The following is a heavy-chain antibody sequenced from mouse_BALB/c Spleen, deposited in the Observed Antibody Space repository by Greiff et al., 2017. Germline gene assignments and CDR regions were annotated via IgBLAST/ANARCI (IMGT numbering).Heavy chain of an antibody. V-gene: IGHV5-6-5*01. CDR1: GFTFSSYA. D-gene: IGHD5-1*01. CDR3: ARGVPFAY. Sequence: DVKLVESGGGLVKPGGSLKLSCAASGFTFSSYAISWVRQTPEKRLECVASISSGGSTYYPDSVKGRFTISRDNARNILYLQMSSLRSEDTAMYYCARGVPFAYWGQGTLVTVSA. J-gene: IGHJ3*01. CDR2: ISSGGST.